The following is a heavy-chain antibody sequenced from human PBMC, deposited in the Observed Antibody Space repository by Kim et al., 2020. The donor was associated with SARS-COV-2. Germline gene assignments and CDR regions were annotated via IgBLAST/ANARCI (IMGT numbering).Heavy chain of an antibody. CDR3: ARDRQGGY. CDR1: GYTFTNYG. J-gene: IGHJ4*02. CDR2: ISTYNGNT. Sequence: ASVKVSCKASGYTFTNYGISWVRQAPGQGLEWMGWISTYNGNTNYSQKFQGRVTMTTDTSTTTAYMELRSLRSDDTALYYCARDRQGGYWGQRTLVTVSS. D-gene: IGHD3-16*01. V-gene: IGHV1-18*01.